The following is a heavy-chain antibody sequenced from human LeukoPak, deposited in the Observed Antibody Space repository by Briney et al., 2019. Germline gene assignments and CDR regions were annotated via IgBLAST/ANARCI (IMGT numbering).Heavy chain of an antibody. D-gene: IGHD1-26*01. CDR3: ARDRPGSYSGFDY. CDR2: INSAGSST. Sequence: GGSLRLSCAASGFTFSSYWMHWVRQAPGKGLVWVSRINSAGSSTSYADSVKGRFTISRDNAKNSLYLQMNSLRAEDTAVYYCARDRPGSYSGFDYWGQGTLVTVSS. CDR1: GFTFSSYW. J-gene: IGHJ4*02. V-gene: IGHV3-74*01.